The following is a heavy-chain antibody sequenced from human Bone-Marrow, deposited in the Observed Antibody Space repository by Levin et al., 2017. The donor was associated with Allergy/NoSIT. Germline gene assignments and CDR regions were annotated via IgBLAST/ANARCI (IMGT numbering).Heavy chain of an antibody. Sequence: VASVKVSCKASGYTFTSYYMHWVRQAPGQGLEWMGIINPSGGSTSYAQKFQGRVTMTRDTSTSTVYLELSSLRSEDTAVYYCARAKPAGYYDFWSGYPNSGMDGWGQGTTVTV. CDR1: GYTFTSYY. CDR2: INPSGGST. V-gene: IGHV1-46*01. D-gene: IGHD3-3*01. CDR3: ARAKPAGYYDFWSGYPNSGMDG. J-gene: IGHJ6*02.